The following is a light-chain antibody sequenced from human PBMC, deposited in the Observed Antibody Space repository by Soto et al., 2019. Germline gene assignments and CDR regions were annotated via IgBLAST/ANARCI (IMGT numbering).Light chain of an antibody. Sequence: QSVLTQPRSVSGSPGQSVTISCTGTSSDVGGYNFVSWYQHHPGKAPNVLIYDVSKRPSGVPDRFSGSKSGNTASLTISGLQAEDEADYHCCSYAGTYTYVVFGGGTKLTVL. CDR3: CSYAGTYTYVV. CDR1: SSDVGGYNF. CDR2: DVS. V-gene: IGLV2-11*01. J-gene: IGLJ2*01.